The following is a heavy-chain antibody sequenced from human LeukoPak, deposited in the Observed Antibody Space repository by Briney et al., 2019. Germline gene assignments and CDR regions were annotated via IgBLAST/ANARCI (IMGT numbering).Heavy chain of an antibody. D-gene: IGHD5-24*01. V-gene: IGHV4-34*01. Sequence: SETLSLTCAVYGGSFSDYYWTWIRQPPGKGLEWIGEINHSGSTNYNPSLKSRVTISVDTSKNQFSLKLSSVTAADTAVYYCAIGRLEVEMATITEIDYWGQGTLVTVSS. CDR3: AIGRLEVEMATITEIDY. CDR2: INHSGST. J-gene: IGHJ4*02. CDR1: GGSFSDYY.